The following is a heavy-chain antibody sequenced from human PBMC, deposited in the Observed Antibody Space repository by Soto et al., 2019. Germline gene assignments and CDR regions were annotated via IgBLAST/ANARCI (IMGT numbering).Heavy chain of an antibody. CDR2: IGTAGDT. J-gene: IGHJ6*02. CDR3: ARSKGYGSGSYDLLPGYYGMDV. Sequence: GGSLRLSCAASGFTFSSYDMHWARQATGKGLEWVSAIGTAGDTYYPGSVKGRFTISRENAKNSLYLQMNSLRAEDTAVYYCARSKGYGSGSYDLLPGYYGMDVWGQGTTVTVSS. D-gene: IGHD3-10*01. CDR1: GFTFSSYD. V-gene: IGHV3-13*01.